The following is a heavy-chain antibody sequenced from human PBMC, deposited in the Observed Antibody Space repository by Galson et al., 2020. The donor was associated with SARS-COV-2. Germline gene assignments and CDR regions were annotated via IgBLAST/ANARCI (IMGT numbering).Heavy chain of an antibody. D-gene: IGHD3-3*01. CDR3: ARDLEVWLRFLEWSSYGMDV. Sequence: SVKVSCKASGGTFSSYAISWVRQAPGHGLEWMGGIIPIFGTANYAQKFQGRVTTTADESTSTAYMELSSLRSEDTAVYYCARDLEVWLRFLEWSSYGMDVWGQGTTVTVSS. V-gene: IGHV1-69*13. CDR1: GGTFSSYA. CDR2: IIPIFGTA. J-gene: IGHJ6*02.